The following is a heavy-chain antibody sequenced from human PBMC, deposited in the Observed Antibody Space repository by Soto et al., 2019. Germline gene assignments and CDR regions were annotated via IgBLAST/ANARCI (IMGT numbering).Heavy chain of an antibody. J-gene: IGHJ6*02. CDR3: AMVDFDVTPSAHDV. Sequence: QVQLVQSGAEVKNPGSSVKVSCKASGYTFTIYAINWARQAPGLGLEWMGRINTSNGNTNYAQNVQGRVTLTTDTYTSTASMELRSLRSNDTAIYYCAMVDFDVTPSAHDVWGQGTTVTVSS. CDR2: INTSNGNT. D-gene: IGHD3-9*01. V-gene: IGHV1-18*01. CDR1: GYTFTIYA.